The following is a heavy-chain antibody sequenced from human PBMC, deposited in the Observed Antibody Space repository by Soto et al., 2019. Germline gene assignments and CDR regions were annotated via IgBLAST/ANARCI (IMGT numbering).Heavy chain of an antibody. CDR1: GFTFSSYS. Sequence: GGSLRLSCAASGFTFSSYSMNWVRQAPGKGLEWVSSISSSSSYIYYADSVKGRFTISRDNAKNSLYLQMNSLRAEDTAVYYWARDWSGYDYWVYLGYYYLDVWGKGTPVTVPS. D-gene: IGHD5-12*01. J-gene: IGHJ6*03. V-gene: IGHV3-21*01. CDR2: ISSSSSYI. CDR3: ARDWSGYDYWVYLGYYYLDV.